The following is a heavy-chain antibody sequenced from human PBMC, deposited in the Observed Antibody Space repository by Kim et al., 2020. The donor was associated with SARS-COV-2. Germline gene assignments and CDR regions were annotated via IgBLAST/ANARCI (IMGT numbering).Heavy chain of an antibody. J-gene: IGHJ4*02. CDR3: VREDIVATPYFDY. Sequence: GGSLRLSCSASGFTFSSYAMHWVRQAPGKGLEYVSAISSNGGSTYYADFVKGRFTISRDNSKNTLYLQMSSLRAEDTAVYYCVREDIVATPYFDYWGQGTLVTVSS. CDR2: ISSNGGST. V-gene: IGHV3-64D*06. CDR1: GFTFSSYA. D-gene: IGHD5-12*01.